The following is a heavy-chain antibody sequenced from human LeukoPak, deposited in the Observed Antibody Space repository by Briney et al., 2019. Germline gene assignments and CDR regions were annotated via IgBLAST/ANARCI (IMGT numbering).Heavy chain of an antibody. CDR1: VYTFTTYY. J-gene: IGHJ6*03. V-gene: IGHV1-46*01. CDR2: INPSGGTT. Sequence: ASVTVSFTASVYTFTTYYIHWVRQAPGQGLEWMGIINPSGGTTNYAQKFQGRVTMTRDTSTSTVYMELSSLRSEDTAVYYCARGIRYFDWLLPYQYYYMDVWGKGTTVTVSS. CDR3: ARGIRYFDWLLPYQYYYMDV. D-gene: IGHD3-9*01.